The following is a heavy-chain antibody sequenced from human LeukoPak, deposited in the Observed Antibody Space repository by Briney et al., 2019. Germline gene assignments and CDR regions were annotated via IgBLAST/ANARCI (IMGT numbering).Heavy chain of an antibody. V-gene: IGHV3-73*01. Sequence: PGGSLRLSCAASGFTFSGSAMHWVRQASGKGREWVGRIRSKANSYATAYAGSVKGRFTISRDDSKSTAYLQMNSLKTEDTAVYYCTRLSRVPDYGDYAYDYWGQGTLVTVSS. CDR1: GFTFSGSA. J-gene: IGHJ4*02. D-gene: IGHD4-17*01. CDR2: IRSKANSYAT. CDR3: TRLSRVPDYGDYAYDY.